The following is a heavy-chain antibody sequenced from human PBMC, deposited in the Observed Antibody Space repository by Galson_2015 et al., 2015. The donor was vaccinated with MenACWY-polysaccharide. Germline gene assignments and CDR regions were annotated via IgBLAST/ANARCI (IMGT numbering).Heavy chain of an antibody. CDR1: GFSLDTFGVS. J-gene: IGHJ5*02. Sequence: PALVKPTQPLTLTCSFSGFSLDTFGVSVGWIRQAPGEALEWLALIYWDEDKRYRPSLENSLTITKDTSKNQVVLRMTNMYPVDTAKYNVVRAKTDYPDRSGPTGWFDPWGQGILVTVSS. D-gene: IGHD6-19*01. V-gene: IGHV2-5*02. CDR3: VRAKTDYPDRSGPTGWFDP. CDR2: IYWDEDK.